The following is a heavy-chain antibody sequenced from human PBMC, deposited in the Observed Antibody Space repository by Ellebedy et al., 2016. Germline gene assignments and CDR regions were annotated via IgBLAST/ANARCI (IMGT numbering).Heavy chain of an antibody. CDR2: AFHTGIT. CDR3: AKWNGDWYAFDV. Sequence: SETLSLTCNVSGGSVSSDYWNWIRRPPGKGLEWIGYAFHTGITKYNPSLKSRVTISVDTSKSQVSLRLTSVTAADTAVYYCAKWNGDWYAFDVWGQGTMVTVSS. J-gene: IGHJ3*01. D-gene: IGHD1-1*01. V-gene: IGHV4-59*02. CDR1: GGSVSSDY.